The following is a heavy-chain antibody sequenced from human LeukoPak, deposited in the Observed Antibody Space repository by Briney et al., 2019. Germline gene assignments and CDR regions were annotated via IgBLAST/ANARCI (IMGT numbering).Heavy chain of an antibody. V-gene: IGHV4-34*01. CDR2: INHSGST. CDR1: GGSFSGYY. CDR3: AKRRDGYNFGY. J-gene: IGHJ4*02. D-gene: IGHD5-24*01. Sequence: SETLSLTCAVYGGSFSGYYWSWIRQPPGKGLEWIGEINHSGSTNYNPSLKSRVTISVDTSKNQFSLQLSSVTAADTAVYYCAKRRDGYNFGYWGQGTLVTVSS.